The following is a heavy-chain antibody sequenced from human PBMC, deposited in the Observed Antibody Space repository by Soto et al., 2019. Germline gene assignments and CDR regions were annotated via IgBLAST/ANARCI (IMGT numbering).Heavy chain of an antibody. D-gene: IGHD2-2*01. J-gene: IGHJ4*02. CDR2: TYYRSKWYN. Sequence: PSQTLSLTCAISGDSVSSNSAAWNWIRQSPSRGLEWLGRTYYRSKWYNDYAVSVKSRITINPDTSKNQFSLQLNSVTPEDTAVYYCARGGGCSSTSCYVGGHFDYWGQGTLVTVSS. CDR1: GDSVSSNSAA. V-gene: IGHV6-1*01. CDR3: ARGGGCSSTSCYVGGHFDY.